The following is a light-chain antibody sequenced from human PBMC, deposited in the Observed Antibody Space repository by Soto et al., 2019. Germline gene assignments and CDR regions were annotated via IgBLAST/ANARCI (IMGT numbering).Light chain of an antibody. J-gene: IGKJ1*01. CDR2: KAS. CDR3: QHYNSYSEA. Sequence: DIQMTQSPYTLSGSVGDNVTLTSRASQTISSWLAWYQQKPGKAPKLLIYKASTLKSGVPSRFSGSGSGTEFTLTISSLQPDDFATYYCQHYNSYSEAFGQGTKVDI. CDR1: QTISSW. V-gene: IGKV1-5*03.